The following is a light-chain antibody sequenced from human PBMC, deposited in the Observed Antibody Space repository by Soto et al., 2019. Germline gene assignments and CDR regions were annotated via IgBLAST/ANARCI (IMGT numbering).Light chain of an antibody. CDR1: QSVSSSY. J-gene: IGKJ1*01. V-gene: IGKV3-20*01. Sequence: EIVLTQSPGTLSLSPGERATLSCRASQSVSSSYLAWYQQKPGQAPRLLIYGASSRATGIPDRFSGSGSGADFTITISRLEPEDYAVYYWQQYCSSPGTFGQWTKVEIK. CDR3: QQYCSSPGT. CDR2: GAS.